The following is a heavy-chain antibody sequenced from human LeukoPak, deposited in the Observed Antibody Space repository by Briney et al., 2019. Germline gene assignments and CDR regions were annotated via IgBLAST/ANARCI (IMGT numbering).Heavy chain of an antibody. D-gene: IGHD3-10*01. J-gene: IGHJ3*02. CDR2: IRYDGRNK. Sequence: GGSLRLSCAASGLIFSSYGMHWVRQAPGKGLEWVAFIRYDGRNKYYADSVKGRFTISRDNSKNTLYLQMNSLRAEDTAVYYCTKGDLLWVGDPDGFDIWGQGTMVTVSS. CDR1: GLIFSSYG. V-gene: IGHV3-30*02. CDR3: TKGDLLWVGDPDGFDI.